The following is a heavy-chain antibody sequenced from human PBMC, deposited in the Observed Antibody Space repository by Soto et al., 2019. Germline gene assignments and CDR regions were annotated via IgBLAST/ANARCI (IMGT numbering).Heavy chain of an antibody. D-gene: IGHD1-26*01. CDR1: GGSFSGYY. CDR2: INHSGST. CDR3: ARKPIVGAPTY. Sequence: QVQLQQWGAGLLKPSETLSLTCAVYGGSFSGYYWSWIRQPPGKGLEWIGEINHSGSTNYNPSLKSRGTISVDTSKNQFSLKLSSVTAADTAVYYCARKPIVGAPTYWGQGTLVTVSS. J-gene: IGHJ4*02. V-gene: IGHV4-34*01.